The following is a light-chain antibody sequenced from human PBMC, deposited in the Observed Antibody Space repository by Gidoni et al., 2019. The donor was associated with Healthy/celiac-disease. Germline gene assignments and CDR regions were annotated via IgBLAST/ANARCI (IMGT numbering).Light chain of an antibody. CDR3: QQLNSYPT. J-gene: IGKJ3*01. V-gene: IGKV1-9*01. CDR1: QGISSY. Sequence: IPLTQSPTSLSASVGDSVTITCRDSQGISSYLAWYQQKPGKAPKLLIYAASTLQSGVPSRFSGSGSGTDFTLTISSLQPEDFATYYCQQLNSYPTFGPGTKVDIK. CDR2: AAS.